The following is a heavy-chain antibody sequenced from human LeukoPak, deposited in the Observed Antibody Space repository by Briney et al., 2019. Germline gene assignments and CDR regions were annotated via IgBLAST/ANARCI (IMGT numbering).Heavy chain of an antibody. D-gene: IGHD3-10*01. CDR1: GFTFSSYS. CDR2: LTYDGTNE. J-gene: IGHJ4*02. Sequence: GSLRLSCAASGFTFSSYSMNWVRQAPGKGLEWLTLLTYDGTNEYYADSVKGRFAISRDNSKNTLFLQMNSLRPEDTAVYYCAKGYFGSGSPDYFDYWGQGTLVTVSS. V-gene: IGHV3-30*18. CDR3: AKGYFGSGSPDYFDY.